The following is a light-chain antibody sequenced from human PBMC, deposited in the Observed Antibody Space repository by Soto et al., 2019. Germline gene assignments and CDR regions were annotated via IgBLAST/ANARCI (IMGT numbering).Light chain of an antibody. CDR2: DVT. Sequence: QSALTQPASVSGSPGQSIAISCTGTSSDFDGFTKVSWYQHHPDKAPKLMMYDVTNRPSGVSDRFSGSKSGNTASLTISGLQAEDEADYYWSSFTSSFTYVFGSGTKVTVL. CDR1: SSDFDGFTK. J-gene: IGLJ1*01. V-gene: IGLV2-14*03. CDR3: SSFTSSFTYV.